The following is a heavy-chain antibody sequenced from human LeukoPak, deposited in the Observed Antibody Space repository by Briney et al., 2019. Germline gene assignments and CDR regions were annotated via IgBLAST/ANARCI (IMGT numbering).Heavy chain of an antibody. Sequence: PGGSLRLSFAASGFTFDDYAMHRVRPAPGKGLGWVSGFRWNSGSIGYADSVKGRFTISRDNAKNSLYLQMNSLRAEDTALYYCARGRTIFGGPEYFDYWGQGTLVTVSS. CDR3: ARGRTIFGGPEYFDY. V-gene: IGHV3-9*01. D-gene: IGHD3-3*01. CDR2: FRWNSGSI. CDR1: GFTFDDYA. J-gene: IGHJ4*02.